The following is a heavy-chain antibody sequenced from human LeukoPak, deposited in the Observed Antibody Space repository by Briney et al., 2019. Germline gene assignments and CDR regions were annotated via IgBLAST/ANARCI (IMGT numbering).Heavy chain of an antibody. Sequence: PGGSLRLSCAASGFTFSDYYMSWIRQAPGKGLEWVSYISSSSSTIHYADSVKGRFTISRDNAKNSLFLQMNNLRDEDTAIYYCARRNIGATYYFDYWGQGTLVTVSS. CDR1: GFTFSDYY. CDR2: ISSSSSTI. J-gene: IGHJ4*02. D-gene: IGHD2-15*01. CDR3: ARRNIGATYYFDY. V-gene: IGHV3-11*01.